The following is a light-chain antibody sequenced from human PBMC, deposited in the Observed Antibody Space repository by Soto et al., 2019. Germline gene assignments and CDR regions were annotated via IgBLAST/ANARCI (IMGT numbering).Light chain of an antibody. V-gene: IGKV3-20*01. J-gene: IGKJ5*01. CDR3: QQYGGSPRT. CDR2: DAF. Sequence: EIVLTQSPGTLSLSPGEIATLSCRASQSVSSSYLAWYQQKPGRAPRILIHDAFIRATGIPDRFSGSGSGTDFTLTIARLEPEDFAVYYCQQYGGSPRTFGQGTRLEIK. CDR1: QSVSSSY.